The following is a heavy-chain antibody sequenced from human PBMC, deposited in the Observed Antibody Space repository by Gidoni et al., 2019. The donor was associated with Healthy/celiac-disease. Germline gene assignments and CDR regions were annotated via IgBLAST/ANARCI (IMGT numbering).Heavy chain of an antibody. Sequence: QVQLVQSGAEVKKPGSSVKVSCEASGGTFSSYAISWVRPAPGQGLEWMGGSIPIFGTANYAQKFQGRVTITADESTSTAYMELSSLRSDDTAVYYCASVNWNYLPGGYYGMDVWCQGTTVTVSS. J-gene: IGHJ6*02. CDR2: SIPIFGTA. CDR3: ASVNWNYLPGGYYGMDV. V-gene: IGHV1-69*01. D-gene: IGHD1-7*01. CDR1: GGTFSSYA.